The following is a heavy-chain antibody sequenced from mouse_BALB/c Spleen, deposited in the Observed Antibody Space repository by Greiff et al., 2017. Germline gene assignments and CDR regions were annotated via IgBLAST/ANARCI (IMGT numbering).Heavy chain of an antibody. CDR3: TRSQTARATWFAY. CDR2: IYPGSGST. J-gene: IGHJ3*01. CDR1: GYTFTSYW. V-gene: IGHV1S22*01. D-gene: IGHD3-2*01. Sequence: LQQPGSELVRPGASVKLPCKASGYTFTSYWMHWVKQRPGQGLEWIGNIYPGSGSTNYDEKFKSKATLTVDTSSSTAYMQLSSLTPEDSAVYYCTRSQTARATWFAYWGQGTLVTVSA.